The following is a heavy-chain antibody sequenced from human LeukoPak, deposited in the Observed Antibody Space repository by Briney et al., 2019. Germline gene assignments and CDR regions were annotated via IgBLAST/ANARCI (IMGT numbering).Heavy chain of an antibody. CDR1: GYTFTSYA. V-gene: IGHV1-3*01. Sequence: ASVQVSCKASGYTFTSYAMHWVRQAPGQRLEWMGWINAGNGNTKYSQKFQGRVTITRDTSASTAYMELSSLRSEDTAVYYCARELGDILTGYTAPYYYYGMDVWGKGTTVTVSS. CDR3: ARELGDILTGYTAPYYYYGMDV. CDR2: INAGNGNT. D-gene: IGHD3-9*01. J-gene: IGHJ6*04.